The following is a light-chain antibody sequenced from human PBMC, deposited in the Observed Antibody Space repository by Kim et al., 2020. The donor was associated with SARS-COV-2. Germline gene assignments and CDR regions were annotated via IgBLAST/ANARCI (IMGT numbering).Light chain of an antibody. J-gene: IGKJ1*01. CDR3: MQNTHWPPK. V-gene: IGKV2-30*02. Sequence: PASIACRSSRDLAHSDGNTYLYWFQHRPGQSPRRLIYHLSSRDSGVPDRFSGSGSGTDFTLKISRVEAEDVGIYYCMQNTHWPPKFGQGTKVDIK. CDR2: HLS. CDR1: RDLAHSDGNTY.